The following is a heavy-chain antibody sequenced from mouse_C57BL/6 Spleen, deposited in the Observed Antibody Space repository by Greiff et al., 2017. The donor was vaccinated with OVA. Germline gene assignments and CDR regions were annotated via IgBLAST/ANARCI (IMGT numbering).Heavy chain of an antibody. D-gene: IGHD2-3*01. CDR3: ARKDDGDYNYAMDY. Sequence: VQLQQSGPELVKPGASVKIPCKASGYTFTDYNMDWVKQSHGKSLEWIGDINPNNGGTIYNQKFKGKATLTVDKSSSTAYMELRSLTSEDTAVYYCARKDDGDYNYAMDYWGQGTSVTVSS. CDR1: GYTFTDYN. J-gene: IGHJ4*01. V-gene: IGHV1-18*01. CDR2: INPNNGGT.